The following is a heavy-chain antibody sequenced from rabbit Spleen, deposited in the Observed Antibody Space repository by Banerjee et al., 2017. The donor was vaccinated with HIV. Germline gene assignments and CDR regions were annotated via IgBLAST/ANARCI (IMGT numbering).Heavy chain of an antibody. D-gene: IGHD1-1*01. CDR3: ARDLVAVIGWNFNL. CDR2: INAVTGKA. Sequence: ELVESGGGLVQPGGSLKLSCKASRFDFSTYSMSWVRQAPGKGLEWIACINAVTGKAVYANWAKGRFTMSRTSSTTVTLQMTSLTAADTATYFCARDLVAVIGWNFNLWGPGTLVTVS. J-gene: IGHJ4*01. V-gene: IGHV1S45*01. CDR1: RFDFSTYS.